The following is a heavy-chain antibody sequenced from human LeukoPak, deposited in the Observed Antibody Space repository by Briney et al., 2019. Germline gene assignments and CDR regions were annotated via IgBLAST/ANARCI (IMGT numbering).Heavy chain of an antibody. CDR2: IYYSGST. D-gene: IGHD1-26*01. Sequence: SGTLSLTCAVSGGSISSSNWWSWIRQPPGKGLEWIGSIYYSGSTYYNPSLKSRVTISVDTSKNQFSLKLSSVTAADTAVYYCARGSELLSHYFDYWGQGTLVTVSS. CDR3: ARGSELLSHYFDY. J-gene: IGHJ4*02. V-gene: IGHV4-4*02. CDR1: GGSISSSNW.